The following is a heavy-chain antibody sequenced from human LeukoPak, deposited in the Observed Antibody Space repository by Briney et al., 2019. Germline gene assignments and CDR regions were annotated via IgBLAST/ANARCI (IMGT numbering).Heavy chain of an antibody. V-gene: IGHV3-74*01. J-gene: IGHJ4*02. CDR1: GFTFSSYW. CDR2: ISPDGSTT. Sequence: GRSLRLSCAASGFTFSSYWMHWVRQAPGKGLVWVSRISPDGSTTGHADSVKGRFTTSRDNAKNTLFLQMNSLRAEDTAVYYCTRDFDFSSAIWGQGTLVTVSS. CDR3: TRDFDFSSAI. D-gene: IGHD3-3*01.